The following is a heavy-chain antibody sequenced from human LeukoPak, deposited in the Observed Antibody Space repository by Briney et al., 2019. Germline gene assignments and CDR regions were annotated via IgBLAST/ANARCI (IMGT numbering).Heavy chain of an antibody. J-gene: IGHJ4*02. CDR1: GYTLTSYY. Sequence: GASVKVSCKASGYTLTSYYMHWVRQAPGQGLEWMGIINPSGGSTSYAQKFQGRVTMTRDMSTSTVYMELSSLRSEDTVVYYCAATTVVTSPLDYWGQGTLVTVSS. V-gene: IGHV1-46*01. CDR2: INPSGGST. CDR3: AATTVVTSPLDY. D-gene: IGHD4-23*01.